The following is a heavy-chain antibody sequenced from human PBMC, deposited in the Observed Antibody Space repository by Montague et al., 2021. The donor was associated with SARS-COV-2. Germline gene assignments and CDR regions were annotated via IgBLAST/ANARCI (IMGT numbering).Heavy chain of an antibody. CDR3: ARRGFRGRYYGWDV. Sequence: SETLSLTCAVSGASINSNTYFWGWIRQPPGKGLDWIVCIYCSGSTYYNPSLKSRVTITVYTSKNQFSLKLNSVAAADTAVYYCARRGFRGRYYGWDVWGQGTTVTVSS. CDR2: IYCSGST. J-gene: IGHJ6*02. V-gene: IGHV4-39*01. D-gene: IGHD3-10*01. CDR1: GASINSNTYF.